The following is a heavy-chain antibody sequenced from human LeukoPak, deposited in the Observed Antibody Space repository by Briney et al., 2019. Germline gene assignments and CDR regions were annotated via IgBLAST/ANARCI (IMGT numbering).Heavy chain of an antibody. CDR2: ISGSGSST. D-gene: IGHD3-10*01. V-gene: IGHV3-23*01. J-gene: IGHJ3*02. CDR3: AKHYYGSGNDRAFDI. CDR1: GFTFSKYG. Sequence: AGSLRLSCEASGFTFSKYGMHWVRQAPGKGLEWVSSISGSGSSTFYADSVKGRFTISRDNSKNTLYLQMTSLRAEDTALYYCAKHYYGSGNDRAFDIWGQARLATVSA.